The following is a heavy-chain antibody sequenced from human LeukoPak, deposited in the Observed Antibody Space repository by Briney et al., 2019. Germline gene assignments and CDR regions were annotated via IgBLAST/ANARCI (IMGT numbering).Heavy chain of an antibody. J-gene: IGHJ5*02. CDR2: ISGTGANT. CDR3: AKRRYDTSSLDWFDP. V-gene: IGHV3-23*01. Sequence: GGSLRLSCAASGFTFSSYGMSWVRQAPGKGLEWVSTISGTGANTYYADSVKGRFTISRDNSKSTLYLQMNSLRVEDAAVYYGAKRRYDTSSLDWFDPWGQGTLVTVSS. CDR1: GFTFSSYG. D-gene: IGHD6-13*01.